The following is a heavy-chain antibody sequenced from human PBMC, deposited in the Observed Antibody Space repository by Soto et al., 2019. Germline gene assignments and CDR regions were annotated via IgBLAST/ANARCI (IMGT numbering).Heavy chain of an antibody. D-gene: IGHD1-7*01. V-gene: IGHV3-21*01. CDR1: GFTFSSYS. CDR3: AREPRGMNYPETDGWFDP. CDR2: ISSSSSYI. J-gene: IGHJ5*02. Sequence: EVQLVESGGGLVKPGGSLRLSCAASGFTFSSYSMNWVRQAPGKGLEWVSSISSSSSYIYYADSMKGRFTISRDNAKNSLFLQMNSVRAEDTAVYYCAREPRGMNYPETDGWFDPWGHGTLVTVSS.